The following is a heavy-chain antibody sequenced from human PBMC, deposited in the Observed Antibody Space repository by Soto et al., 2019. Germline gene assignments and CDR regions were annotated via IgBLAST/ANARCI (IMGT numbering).Heavy chain of an antibody. CDR2: ISASGGTT. Sequence: GGSLRLSCAASGFTFSTYGMSWVRQAPGKGLKWVSAISASGGTTYYVDSVKGRFTISRDNSKNTLYLQLNSLRAEDTAIYYCAKGVGLRFVPESWGQGTLVTVSS. CDR3: AKGVGLRFVPES. CDR1: GFTFSTYG. V-gene: IGHV3-23*01. D-gene: IGHD5-12*01. J-gene: IGHJ5*02.